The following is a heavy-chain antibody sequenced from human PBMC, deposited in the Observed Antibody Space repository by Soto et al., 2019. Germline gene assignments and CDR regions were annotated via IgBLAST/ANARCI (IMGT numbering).Heavy chain of an antibody. J-gene: IGHJ4*02. V-gene: IGHV1-18*01. D-gene: IGHD3-16*01. CDR3: AGGLSLRDYYVDY. CDR1: GYAFTDHG. Sequence: VQLVQSGGEVKKPGASVRVSCKASGYAFTDHGMSWVRQAPGQGLEWMGWISTHNGDTNYAQNLHGRVTMTTDTSTSTAYMELRSLRSDDTAVYYCAGGLSLRDYYVDYWGQGTLVTVSS. CDR2: ISTHNGDT.